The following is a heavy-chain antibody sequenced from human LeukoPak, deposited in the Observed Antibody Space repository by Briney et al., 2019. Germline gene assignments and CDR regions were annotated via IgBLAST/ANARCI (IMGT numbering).Heavy chain of an antibody. Sequence: PSETLSLTCAAYGGSFSGYYWSWIRQPPGKGLEWIGEINHSGSTNYNPSLKSRVTISVDTSKNQFSLKLSSVTAADTAVYYCARALAYCGGDCYLDAFDIWGQGTMVTVSS. V-gene: IGHV4-34*01. CDR1: GGSFSGYY. D-gene: IGHD2-21*02. CDR2: INHSGST. J-gene: IGHJ3*02. CDR3: ARALAYCGGDCYLDAFDI.